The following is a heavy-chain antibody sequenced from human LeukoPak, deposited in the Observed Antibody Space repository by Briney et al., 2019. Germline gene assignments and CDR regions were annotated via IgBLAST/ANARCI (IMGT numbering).Heavy chain of an antibody. CDR2: ISAYNGNT. Sequence: ASVKVSCKASGYTFTSYGISWVRHAPAQGLEWMGWISAYNGNTNYAQKLQGRVTMTTDTSTSTAYMEMRRLRSDDTAVYYCARSIRLAAFDISGQGTMVTVSS. V-gene: IGHV1-18*04. D-gene: IGHD4-17*01. CDR3: ARSIRLAAFDI. J-gene: IGHJ3*02. CDR1: GYTFTSYG.